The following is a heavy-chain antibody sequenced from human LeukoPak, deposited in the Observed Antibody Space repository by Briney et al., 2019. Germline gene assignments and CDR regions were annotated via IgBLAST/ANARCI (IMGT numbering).Heavy chain of an antibody. J-gene: IGHJ5*02. CDR3: ARQEYCSGGSCYTWFDP. CDR2: IYPADSDI. V-gene: IGHV5-51*01. D-gene: IGHD2-15*01. Sequence: GESLQISCKGSGYSINNYWIGWVRQMPGKGLEWMGIIYPADSDIRYSPSFQGQVTISADKSISTAYLQWSGLKASDTAMYYCARQEYCSGGSCYTWFDPWGQGTLVTVSS. CDR1: GYSINNYW.